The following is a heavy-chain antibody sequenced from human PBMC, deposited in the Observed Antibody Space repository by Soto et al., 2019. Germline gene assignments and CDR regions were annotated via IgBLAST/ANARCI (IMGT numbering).Heavy chain of an antibody. V-gene: IGHV3-23*01. CDR2: ISGSGGDT. D-gene: IGHD4-17*01. Sequence: GVSLRLSCAASGFSFSTYPMTWVRQAPGKRLEGVSSISGSGGDTYYIDSVKGRFTISRDNSKNTVYLQMNSLRAEDTAVYYCAQILSTLTTYYYGMDVWHQGPRIAVSS. CDR3: AQILSTLTTYYYGMDV. CDR1: GFSFSTYP. J-gene: IGHJ6*02.